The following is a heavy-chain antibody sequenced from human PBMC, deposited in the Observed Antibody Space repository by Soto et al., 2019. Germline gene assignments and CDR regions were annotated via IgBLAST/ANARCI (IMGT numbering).Heavy chain of an antibody. Sequence: XGTLSLTCTVSGGSVTNSSYYWGWIRQSPGKGLEWIGSVYYRGRSYSKSSVKSRVTISVDTSKNRFSLSLNSVTASDTAVYFCVSQRTTVPTQAYFDYWGPGALVTVSS. CDR2: VYYRGRS. J-gene: IGHJ4*02. D-gene: IGHD4-17*01. V-gene: IGHV4-39*01. CDR3: VSQRTTVPTQAYFDY. CDR1: GGSVTNSSYY.